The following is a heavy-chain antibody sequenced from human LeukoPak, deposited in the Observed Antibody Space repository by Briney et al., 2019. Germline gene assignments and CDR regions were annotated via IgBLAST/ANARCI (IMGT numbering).Heavy chain of an antibody. D-gene: IGHD2-15*01. Sequence: GESLRISCKGSGXSFTSYWSSWVRQMPGKGLEWMGRIDPSDSYTNYSPSFQGHVTISADKSISTAYLQWSSLKASDTAMYYCARHGAAFGNWFDPWGQGTLVTVSS. J-gene: IGHJ5*02. CDR1: GXSFTSYW. CDR2: IDPSDSYT. V-gene: IGHV5-10-1*01. CDR3: ARHGAAFGNWFDP.